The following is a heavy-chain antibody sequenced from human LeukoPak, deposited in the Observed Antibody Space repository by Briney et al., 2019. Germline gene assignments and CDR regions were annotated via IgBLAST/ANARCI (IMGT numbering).Heavy chain of an antibody. D-gene: IGHD3-9*01. CDR3: AGGENYDILTGYYPY. CDR1: GGTFSSYA. J-gene: IGHJ4*02. CDR2: IKPNSGGT. Sequence: ASVKVSCKASGGTFSSYAISWVRQAPGQGLEWMGWIKPNSGGTNYAQKFQGRVTMTRDTSISTAYMELSRLRSDDTAVYYCAGGENYDILTGYYPYWGQGTLVTVSS. V-gene: IGHV1-2*02.